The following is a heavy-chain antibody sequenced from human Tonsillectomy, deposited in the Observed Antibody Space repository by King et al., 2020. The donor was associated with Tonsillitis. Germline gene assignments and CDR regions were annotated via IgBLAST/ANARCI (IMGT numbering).Heavy chain of an antibody. CDR1: GFRFTDYY. V-gene: IGHV3-11*05. CDR2: ISRRATYT. J-gene: IGHJ4*02. D-gene: IGHD4-23*01. Sequence: VQLVESGGGLVKPGGSLRLSCAASGFRFTDYYMSWIRQAPGKGLVWVSYISRRATYTNYADSVKGRFTISRDNAKNSVYLQMNSLRVEDTAVYYCAKGDYGGNPAYFDYWGQGILVTVSS. CDR3: AKGDYGGNPAYFDY.